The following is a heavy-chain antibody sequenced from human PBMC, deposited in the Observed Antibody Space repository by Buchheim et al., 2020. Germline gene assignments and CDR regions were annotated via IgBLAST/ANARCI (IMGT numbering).Heavy chain of an antibody. CDR3: LCLGFESFP. Sequence: EVQLVESGGGLVQPGGSLRLSCAASVFTFSPYYMHWVRQPPGKGLVWVSRINSDGSGTTYVDSVKGRFTISRDNAKNTLYLQMNSLRVEDMAVYYCLCLGFESFPWGQGTL. CDR1: VFTFSPYY. D-gene: IGHD1-26*01. J-gene: IGHJ5*02. V-gene: IGHV3-74*03. CDR2: INSDGSGT.